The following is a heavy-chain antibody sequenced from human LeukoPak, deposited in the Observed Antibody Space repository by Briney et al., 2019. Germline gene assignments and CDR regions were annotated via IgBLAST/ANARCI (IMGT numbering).Heavy chain of an antibody. CDR1: GGSISSSSYY. D-gene: IGHD3-3*01. V-gene: IGHV4-39*01. Sequence: SETLSLTCTVSGGSISSSSYYWGWIRQPPGKGLEWIGSIYYGGYTYYNPSLKSRVTISVDTSKNQFSLKLSSVTAADTAIYYCQSRFLEWLLDYWGQGTLVTVSS. CDR3: QSRFLEWLLDY. CDR2: IYYGGYT. J-gene: IGHJ4*02.